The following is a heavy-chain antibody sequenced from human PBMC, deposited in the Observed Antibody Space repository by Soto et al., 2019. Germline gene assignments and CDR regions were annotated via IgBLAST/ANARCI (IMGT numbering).Heavy chain of an antibody. D-gene: IGHD3-10*01. Sequence: SVKVSCKASGGSFRTYAINWVRQAPGQGLEWMGGIIPMLAAPTYAQKFQGRLTITADKSTSTAYMELSSLRSEDTAVYYCASYGSGSSYFDYWGQGTPVTVSS. V-gene: IGHV1-69*06. CDR2: IIPMLAAP. J-gene: IGHJ4*02. CDR3: ASYGSGSSYFDY. CDR1: GGSFRTYA.